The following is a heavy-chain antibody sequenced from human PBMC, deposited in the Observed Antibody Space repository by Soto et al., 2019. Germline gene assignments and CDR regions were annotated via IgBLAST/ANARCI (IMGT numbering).Heavy chain of an antibody. Sequence: GGSLRLSCAASGFTFSSYGMHWVRQAPGKGLEWVAVISYDGSNKYYADSVKGRFTISRDNSKNTLYLQMNSLRAEDAAVYYCAKDPLYSSSWYPWGYYYYYYGMDVWGQGTTVTVSS. CDR1: GFTFSSYG. V-gene: IGHV3-30*18. J-gene: IGHJ6*02. D-gene: IGHD6-13*01. CDR2: ISYDGSNK. CDR3: AKDPLYSSSWYPWGYYYYYYGMDV.